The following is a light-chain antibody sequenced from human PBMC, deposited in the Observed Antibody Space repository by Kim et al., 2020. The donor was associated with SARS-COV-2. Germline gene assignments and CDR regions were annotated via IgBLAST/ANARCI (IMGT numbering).Light chain of an antibody. CDR3: QKYNGAPWT. CDR1: QGISND. Sequence: DIQMTQSPSSLSASVGDRLTITCRASQGISNDLAWYQQKPGKVPKLLIFAASALQSGVPSRFSGSGSGTDFTLTISSLQPEDVATYYCQKYNGAPWTFGQRAKVDSK. J-gene: IGKJ1*01. CDR2: AAS. V-gene: IGKV1-27*01.